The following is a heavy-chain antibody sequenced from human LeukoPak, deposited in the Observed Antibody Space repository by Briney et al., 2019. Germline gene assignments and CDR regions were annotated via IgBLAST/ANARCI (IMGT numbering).Heavy chain of an antibody. V-gene: IGHV1-18*01. CDR3: ARDLLYDFWSGFAYDAFDI. CDR2: ISAYNGNT. J-gene: IGHJ3*02. D-gene: IGHD3-3*01. Sequence: ASVKVSCKASGYTFTSYGISWVRQAPGQGLEWMGWISAYNGNTNYAQKLQGRVTMTTDTSTSTAYMELRSLRSEDTAVYYCARDLLYDFWSGFAYDAFDIWGQGTMVTVSS. CDR1: GYTFTSYG.